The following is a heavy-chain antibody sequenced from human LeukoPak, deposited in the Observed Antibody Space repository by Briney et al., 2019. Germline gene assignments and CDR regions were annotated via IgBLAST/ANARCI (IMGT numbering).Heavy chain of an antibody. D-gene: IGHD1-7*01. CDR1: GFTFSSYS. V-gene: IGHV3-21*01. Sequence: GGSLRLSCAASGFTFSSYSMNWVRQAPGKGLEWVSSISSSSSYIYYADSVKGRFTISRDNAKNSLHLQMNSLRAEDTAVYYCARDSGNYLDAFDIWGQGTMVTVSS. CDR3: ARDSGNYLDAFDI. CDR2: ISSSSSYI. J-gene: IGHJ3*02.